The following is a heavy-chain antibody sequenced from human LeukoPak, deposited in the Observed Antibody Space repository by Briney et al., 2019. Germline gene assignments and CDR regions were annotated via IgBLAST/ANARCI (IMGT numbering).Heavy chain of an antibody. Sequence: GGSLRLSCAASGLTFSSYVMNWVRQAPGKGLEWVSAISGSGDSTYYADFVKGRFIISRDNSKNTLYLQMNSLRAEDTAVYYCAKDPVAWGQGTLVTVSS. J-gene: IGHJ4*02. D-gene: IGHD4-23*01. CDR1: GLTFSSYV. V-gene: IGHV3-23*01. CDR3: AKDPVA. CDR2: ISGSGDST.